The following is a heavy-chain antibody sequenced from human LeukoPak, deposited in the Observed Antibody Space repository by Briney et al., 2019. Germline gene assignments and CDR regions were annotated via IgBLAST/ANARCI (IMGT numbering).Heavy chain of an antibody. J-gene: IGHJ5*02. CDR3: AKEGYSSTSCYLRWFDP. CDR2: ISGSGGST. D-gene: IGHD2-2*01. CDR1: GFTFSSYA. V-gene: IGHV3-23*01. Sequence: GGSLRLSCAASGFTFSSYAMSWVRQAPGKGLEWVSAISGSGGSTYYADSVKGRFTISRDNSKNTLYLQMNSLRAEDTAVYYCAKEGYSSTSCYLRWFDPWGQGTLVTVSS.